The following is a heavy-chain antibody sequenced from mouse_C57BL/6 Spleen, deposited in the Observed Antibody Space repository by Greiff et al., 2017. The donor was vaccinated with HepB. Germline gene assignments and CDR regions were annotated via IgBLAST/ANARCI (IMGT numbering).Heavy chain of an antibody. Sequence: QVQLQQSGAELMKPGASVKLSCKATGYTFTGYWIEWVKQRPGHGLEWIGEILPGSGSTNYNEKFKGKATFTADTSSNTAYMQLSSLTTEDSALYYCASRGNYEGYWYFDLWGTGTTVTVSS. J-gene: IGHJ1*03. D-gene: IGHD2-1*01. CDR3: ASRGNYEGYWYFDL. CDR1: GYTFTGYW. V-gene: IGHV1-9*01. CDR2: ILPGSGST.